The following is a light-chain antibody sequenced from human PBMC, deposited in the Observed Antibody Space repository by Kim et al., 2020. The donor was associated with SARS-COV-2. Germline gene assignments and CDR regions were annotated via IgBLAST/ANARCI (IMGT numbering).Light chain of an antibody. CDR3: SSYASGGIL. CDR1: GIDVGAYNY. J-gene: IGLJ2*01. V-gene: IGLV2-14*03. CDR2: DVT. Sequence: PGQSITISCTGTGIDVGAYNYVSWYQQHPGKAPKLMMYDVTTRPSGVSDRFSGSKSGNTASLTISGLQAEDEADYYCSSYASGGILFGGGTQLTVL.